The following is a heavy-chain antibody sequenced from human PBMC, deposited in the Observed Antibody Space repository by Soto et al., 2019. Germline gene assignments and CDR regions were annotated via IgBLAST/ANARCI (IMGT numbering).Heavy chain of an antibody. CDR3: ATGYSRYYFDY. D-gene: IGHD3-9*01. CDR1: GGSISSYY. J-gene: IGHJ4*02. Sequence: PSEPLSLTCTVSGGSISSYYWRWIRQPPGKGLEWIGYIYYSGSTNYNPSLKSRVTISVDTSKNQFSLKLSSVTAADTAVYYCATGYSRYYFDYWGQGTLVTVSS. V-gene: IGHV4-59*08. CDR2: IYYSGST.